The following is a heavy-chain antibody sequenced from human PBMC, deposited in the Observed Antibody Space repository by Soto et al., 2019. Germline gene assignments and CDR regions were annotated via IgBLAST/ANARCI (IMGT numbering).Heavy chain of an antibody. J-gene: IGHJ4*02. CDR2: ISYDGSNK. CDR1: GFTFSSYA. V-gene: IGHV3-30-3*01. CDR3: ARAVITFGGGYFDY. D-gene: IGHD3-16*01. Sequence: GGSLRLSCAASGFTFSSYAMHWVRQAPGKGLEWVAVISYDGSNKYYADSVKGRFTISRDNSKNTLYLQMNSLRAEDTAVYYCARAVITFGGGYFDYWGQGTLVTVSS.